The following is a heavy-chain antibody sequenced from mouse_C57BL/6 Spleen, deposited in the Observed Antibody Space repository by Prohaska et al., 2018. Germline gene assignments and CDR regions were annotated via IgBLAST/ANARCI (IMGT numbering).Heavy chain of an antibody. CDR1: GYTFTTYG. CDR2: INNYSGGP. V-gene: IGHV9-3*01. J-gene: IGHJ3*01. CDR3: ARWDDGYFAWFAY. D-gene: IGHD2-3*01. Sequence: QIQLVQSGPELKKPGETVKISCKASGYTFTTYGMSWVKQAPGKGLKWMGWINNYSGGPTYADDCKGRFAFSLETSASTDYLQINNLKNEDTATYFCARWDDGYFAWFAYWGQGTLVTVSA.